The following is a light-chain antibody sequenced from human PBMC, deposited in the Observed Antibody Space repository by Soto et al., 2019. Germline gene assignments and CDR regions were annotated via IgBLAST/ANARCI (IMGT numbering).Light chain of an antibody. Sequence: QSVLTQPPSASGTPGQGATISGSGSSSNIGSNDVYWYQQLPGTAPKFLIYRSDQRTSGVPDRFSGSKSGTSASLAISGLRSEDEADYYCAAWDDSLGVVFGGGTKLTVL. V-gene: IGLV1-47*01. CDR3: AAWDDSLGVV. CDR2: RSD. J-gene: IGLJ2*01. CDR1: SSNIGSND.